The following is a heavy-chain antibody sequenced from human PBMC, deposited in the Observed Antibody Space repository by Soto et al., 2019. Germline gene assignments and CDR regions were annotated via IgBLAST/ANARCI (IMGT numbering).Heavy chain of an antibody. CDR2: ISGSGGKT. J-gene: IGHJ4*02. CDR3: AKALQQLVVWPTEKIDY. D-gene: IGHD6-13*01. Sequence: EVQLLDSGGGLVQAGGSLRLSCAASGFPFSNYALTWVRQAPGKGLEWVSSISGSGGKTFYADSVKGRFTISRDNSKNTLYLQMNSLRAEDTALYYCAKALQQLVVWPTEKIDYWGQGTLVTVSS. V-gene: IGHV3-23*01. CDR1: GFPFSNYA.